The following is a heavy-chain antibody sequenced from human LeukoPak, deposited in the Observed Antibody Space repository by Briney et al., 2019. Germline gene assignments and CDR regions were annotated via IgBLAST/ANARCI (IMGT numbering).Heavy chain of an antibody. V-gene: IGHV4-59*08. J-gene: IGHJ4*02. CDR3: ARRVGGSSALDY. D-gene: IGHD6-6*01. Sequence: SETLSLTCTVSGGSISPYHWIWIRQPPGKGLEWIGSIYYTGSSNYNPSLKSRVTISLDTSKNQFSLKLSSVTAADTAVYYCARRVGGSSALDYWGQGTLFTVSS. CDR2: IYYTGSS. CDR1: GGSISPYH.